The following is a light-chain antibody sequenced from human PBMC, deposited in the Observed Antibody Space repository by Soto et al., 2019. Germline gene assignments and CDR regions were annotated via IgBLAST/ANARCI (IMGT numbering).Light chain of an antibody. CDR1: ESVNIW. J-gene: IGKJ1*01. CDR3: QQYHRSSRT. Sequence: DIQMTQSPSTLSASVGERVTITCRANESVNIWLAWYQQKPGQAPKLLIQKASTLQSGVPSRFSGGGAGTEFTLTISNLQTEDFATYYCQQYHRSSRTFGQGTKVDIK. V-gene: IGKV1-5*03. CDR2: KAS.